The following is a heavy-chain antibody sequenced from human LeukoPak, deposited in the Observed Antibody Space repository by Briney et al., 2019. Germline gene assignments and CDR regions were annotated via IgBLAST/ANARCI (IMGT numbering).Heavy chain of an antibody. V-gene: IGHV6-1*01. J-gene: IGHJ2*01. CDR2: TYYRSKWYN. CDR1: GDSVSSNSAT. Sequence: SQTLSLTCAISGDSVSSNSATWNWIRQSPSRGLEWLGRTYYRSKWYNDYAVSVKSRITINPDTSKNQFSLQLNSVTPEDTAAYYCARARRHTEYWYFDLWDRGTLVTVSS. CDR3: ARARRHTEYWYFDL. D-gene: IGHD3-16*02.